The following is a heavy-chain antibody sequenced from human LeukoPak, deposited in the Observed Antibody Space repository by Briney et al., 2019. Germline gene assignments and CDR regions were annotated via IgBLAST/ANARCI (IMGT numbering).Heavy chain of an antibody. Sequence: GGSLRLSCAASGFTFSSYWMSWVRQAPGKGLEWVANIKQDGSEKYYVDSVKGRFTISRDNAKKSLYLQMNSLRAEDTAVYYCAREVPSYYGSGSPDYWGQGTLVTVSS. CDR1: GFTFSSYW. CDR3: AREVPSYYGSGSPDY. J-gene: IGHJ4*02. D-gene: IGHD3-10*01. CDR2: IKQDGSEK. V-gene: IGHV3-7*01.